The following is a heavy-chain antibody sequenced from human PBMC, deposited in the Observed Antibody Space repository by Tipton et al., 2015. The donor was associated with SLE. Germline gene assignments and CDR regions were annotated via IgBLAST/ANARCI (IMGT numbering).Heavy chain of an antibody. D-gene: IGHD3-10*01. CDR2: ITPSGST. V-gene: IGHV4-34*01. J-gene: IGHJ3*02. Sequence: TLSLTCAVYGGSFNGYYWSWTRQPPGKGLEWLGEITPSGSTNCNPSLKSRVNLSVDTSKSQFSLDLTSVTAADTAVYYCARRGLAYYYGSGRALDIWGQGTMVTVSS. CDR3: ARRGLAYYYGSGRALDI. CDR1: GGSFNGYY.